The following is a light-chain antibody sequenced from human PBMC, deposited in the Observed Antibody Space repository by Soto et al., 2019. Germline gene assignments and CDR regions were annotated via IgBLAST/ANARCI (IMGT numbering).Light chain of an antibody. Sequence: EIVLTQSPGTLSLSPGERATLSCRASQSVSSSYLAWYQQKPGQAPRLLIYGASRRATGIPHRFSGSGSGTDFPLTISRMEPEDCAVYYCQQYGSSRTFGQGTKVEIK. CDR3: QQYGSSRT. J-gene: IGKJ1*01. V-gene: IGKV3-20*01. CDR1: QSVSSSY. CDR2: GAS.